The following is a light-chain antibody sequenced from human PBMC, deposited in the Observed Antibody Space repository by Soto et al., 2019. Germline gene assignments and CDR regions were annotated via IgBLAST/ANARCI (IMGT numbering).Light chain of an antibody. V-gene: IGKV1-5*03. CDR2: KAS. CDR1: QSISSW. J-gene: IGKJ5*01. Sequence: DIQMTQSPSTLSASVGDRVTITCRASQSISSWLAWYQQKPGKAPKLLIYKASSLESGVPSRFSGSGSGTEFTLTISSLQPDYFATYYSHQFNSLLVITFGQGTLLEIK. CDR3: HQFNSLLVIT.